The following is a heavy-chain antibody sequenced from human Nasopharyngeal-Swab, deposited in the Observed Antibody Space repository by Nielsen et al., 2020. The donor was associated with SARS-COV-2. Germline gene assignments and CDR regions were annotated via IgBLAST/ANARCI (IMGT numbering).Heavy chain of an antibody. CDR3: ARDASNYGDYYYYYGMDV. CDR2: IYYSGST. J-gene: IGHJ6*02. D-gene: IGHD4-11*01. V-gene: IGHV4-61*01. Sequence: SETLSLTCTVSGGSVSSGSYYWGWIRQPPGKGLAWIGYIYYSGSTNYNPSLKSRVTISVDTSKNQFSLKLSSVTAADTAVYYCARDASNYGDYYYYYGMDVWGQGTTVTVSS. CDR1: GGSVSSGSYY.